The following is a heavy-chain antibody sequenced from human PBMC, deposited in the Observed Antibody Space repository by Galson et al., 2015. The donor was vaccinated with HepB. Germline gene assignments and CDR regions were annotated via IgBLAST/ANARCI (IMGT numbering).Heavy chain of an antibody. CDR3: AKERITMVRGVISTFDY. D-gene: IGHD3-10*01. CDR1: GFTSSSYA. J-gene: IGHJ4*02. CDR2: ISGSGGST. Sequence: SLRLSSAASGFTSSSYAMSWVRQAPGKGLEWVSAISGSGGSTYYADSVQGRFTISRDNSKNTLYLLMNSLRAEDTAVYYCAKERITMVRGVISTFDYWGQGTLVTVSS. V-gene: IGHV3-23*01.